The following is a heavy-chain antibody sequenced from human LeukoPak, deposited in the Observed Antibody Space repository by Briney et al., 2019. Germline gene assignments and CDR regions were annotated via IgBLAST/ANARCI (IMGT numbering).Heavy chain of an antibody. CDR1: GFTFSSYW. J-gene: IGHJ3*02. CDR3: ARVRGSYSAADAFDI. Sequence: GGSLRLSCAASGFTFSSYWMHWVRQAPGKGLVWVSRINTDGTSTRYVDSVKGRFTISRDNAKNTLYLQMNSLGAEDTAVYYCARVRGSYSAADAFDIWGQGTMVTVSS. CDR2: INTDGTST. D-gene: IGHD1-26*01. V-gene: IGHV3-74*01.